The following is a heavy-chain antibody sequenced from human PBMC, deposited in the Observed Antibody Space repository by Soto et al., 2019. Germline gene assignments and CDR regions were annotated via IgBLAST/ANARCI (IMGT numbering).Heavy chain of an antibody. V-gene: IGHV3-7*01. CDR3: ARTYYDFWSGYYFDY. CDR1: GFTFSSYW. Sequence: GGSLRLSCAASGFTFSSYWMSWVRQAPGKGLEWVANIKQDGSGKYYVDSVKGRFTISRDNAKNSLYLQMNSLRAEDTAVYYCARTYYDFWSGYYFDYWGQGTLVTVSS. J-gene: IGHJ4*02. D-gene: IGHD3-3*01. CDR2: IKQDGSGK.